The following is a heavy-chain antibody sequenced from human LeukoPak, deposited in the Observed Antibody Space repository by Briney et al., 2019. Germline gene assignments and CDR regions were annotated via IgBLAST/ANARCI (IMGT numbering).Heavy chain of an antibody. V-gene: IGHV3-30*02. CDR3: AREAPTMVRGVGAFDI. D-gene: IGHD3-10*01. J-gene: IGHJ3*02. CDR1: GFAFSSYG. Sequence: QSGGSLRLSCAASGFAFSSYGMHWVRQAPGKGLEWVAFIRYDGSNKYYADSVKGRFTISRDNSKNTLYLQMNSLRSDDTAVYYCAREAPTMVRGVGAFDIWGQGTMVTVSS. CDR2: IRYDGSNK.